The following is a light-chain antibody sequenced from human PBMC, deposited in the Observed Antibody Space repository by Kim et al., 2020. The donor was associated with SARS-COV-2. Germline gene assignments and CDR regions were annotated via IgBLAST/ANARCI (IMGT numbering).Light chain of an antibody. CDR3: NSRNSSGNHVV. CDR1: SLSSYY. V-gene: IGLV3-19*01. J-gene: IGLJ2*01. Sequence: ALGQTVRITCQGDSLSSYYASWYQQKPGQVPVLVIYGKNNRPSWIPDRFSGSSSGNTASLTITGAQAENEADYSCNSRNSSGNHVVFGGGTQLTVL. CDR2: GKN.